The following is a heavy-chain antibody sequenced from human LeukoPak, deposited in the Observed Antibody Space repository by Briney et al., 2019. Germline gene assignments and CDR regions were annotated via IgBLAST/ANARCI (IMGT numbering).Heavy chain of an antibody. V-gene: IGHV6-1*01. CDR1: GDSVSTNSAA. J-gene: IGHJ2*01. CDR3: ARDLSREQYQLLDYWYFDL. CDR2: TYYRSKWYN. D-gene: IGHD2-2*01. Sequence: SQTLSLTCAISGDSVSTNSAAWNWIRQSPSRGLEWLGRTYYRSKWYNDYAVSVKSRITINADTSRNQFSLQLNSVTPEDTAVYYCARDLSREQYQLLDYWYFDLWGRGTLVTVSS.